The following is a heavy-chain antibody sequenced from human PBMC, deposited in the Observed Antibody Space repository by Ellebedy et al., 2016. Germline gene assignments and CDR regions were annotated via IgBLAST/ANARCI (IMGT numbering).Heavy chain of an antibody. V-gene: IGHV4-39*02. D-gene: IGHD3-10*01. CDR2: MYYRGST. CDR1: GGSVRSSSYY. J-gene: IGHJ6*02. Sequence: SETLSLXXTVSGGSVRSSSYYWDWIRQPPGKGLEWIGSMYYRGSTNYNPSLQSRVTISVDTSKNHFSLKLSSVTPADTAVYHCARVKLLWFEDPGSDYYYGMDVWGQGTTVTVSS. CDR3: ARVKLLWFEDPGSDYYYGMDV.